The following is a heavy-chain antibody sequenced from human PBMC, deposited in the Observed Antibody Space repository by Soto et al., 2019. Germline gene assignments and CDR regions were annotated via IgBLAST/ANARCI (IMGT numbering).Heavy chain of an antibody. V-gene: IGHV3-74*01. CDR1: GFPFSSYW. J-gene: IGHJ4*02. D-gene: IGHD6-13*01. CDR2: IISDGTTT. Sequence: GGSLRLSCAASGFPFSSYWMHWVRRAPVKGLVWVSRIISDGTTTTYADSVEGRFTISRDNAKNTLYLQMNSLRAEDTAVYYCARKDSTTKSGPFDYWGQGTLVTVSS. CDR3: ARKDSTTKSGPFDY.